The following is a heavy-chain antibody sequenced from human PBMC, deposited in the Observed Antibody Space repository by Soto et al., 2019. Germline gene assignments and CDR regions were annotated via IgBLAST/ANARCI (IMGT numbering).Heavy chain of an antibody. CDR3: VVVGYCSSTSCYRLNPWAFDI. CDR2: IIPILGIA. Sequence: GASVKVSCKASGGTFSSYTISWALQAPGQGLKWMGRIIPILGIANYAQKFQGRVTITADKSTSTAYMELSSLRSEDTAVYYCVVVGYCSSTSCYRLNPWAFDIWGQGTMVTVSS. D-gene: IGHD2-2*03. CDR1: GGTFSSYT. J-gene: IGHJ3*02. V-gene: IGHV1-69*02.